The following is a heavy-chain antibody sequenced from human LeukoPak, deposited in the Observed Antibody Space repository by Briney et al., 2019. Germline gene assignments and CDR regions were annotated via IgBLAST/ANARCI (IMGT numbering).Heavy chain of an antibody. Sequence: SETLSLTCTVSGGSISSYYWSWIRQPPGKGLEWIGYIYYSGSTNYNPSLKSRVTISVDTSKNQFSLKLSSMTAADTAVYYCASGGRLNNYDILTGYYKYFQHWGQGTLVTVSS. CDR3: ASGGRLNNYDILTGYYKYFQH. CDR2: IYYSGST. CDR1: GGSISSYY. V-gene: IGHV4-59*01. D-gene: IGHD3-9*01. J-gene: IGHJ1*01.